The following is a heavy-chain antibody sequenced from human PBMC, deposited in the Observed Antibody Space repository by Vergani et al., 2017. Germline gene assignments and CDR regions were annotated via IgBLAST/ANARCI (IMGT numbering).Heavy chain of an antibody. CDR3: ARGRDGSGDYFDY. Sequence: QVQLQESGPGLVKPSQTLSLTCTVSGGSISSGGYYWSWIRQHPGKGLEWIGYIYYSGSTYYNPSLKSRVTISVDTSKNQFSLKLSSVTAAATAVYYCARGRDGSGDYFDYWGQGTLVTVSS. CDR2: IYYSGST. J-gene: IGHJ4*02. CDR1: GGSISSGGYY. V-gene: IGHV4-31*03. D-gene: IGHD5-24*01.